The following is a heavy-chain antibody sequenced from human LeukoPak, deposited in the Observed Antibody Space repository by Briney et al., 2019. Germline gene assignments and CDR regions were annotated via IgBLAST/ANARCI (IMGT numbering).Heavy chain of an antibody. CDR3: ARDGGTVVTAIPCDY. V-gene: IGHV1-46*01. Sequence: ASVKVSCKASGYTFTSYYMQWVRQAPGQGLEWMGIINPSGGSTSYAQKFQGRVTMTRDMSTSTVYMELSSLRSEDTAVYYCARDGGTVVTAIPCDYWGQGTLVTVSS. CDR1: GYTFTSYY. J-gene: IGHJ4*02. D-gene: IGHD2-21*02. CDR2: INPSGGST.